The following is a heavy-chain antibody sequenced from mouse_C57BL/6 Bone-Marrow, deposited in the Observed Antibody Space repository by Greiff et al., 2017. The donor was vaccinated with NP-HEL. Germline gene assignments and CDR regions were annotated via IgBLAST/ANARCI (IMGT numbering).Heavy chain of an antibody. J-gene: IGHJ1*03. CDR3: ARGYYGNYGFYWYFDV. V-gene: IGHV1-55*01. D-gene: IGHD2-1*01. CDR1: GYTFTSYW. CDR2: IYPGSGST. Sequence: VQLQQPGAELVKPGASVKMSCKASGYTFTSYWITWVKQRPGQGLEWIGDIYPGSGSTNYNEKFKSKATLTVDTSSSTAYMQLSSLTSEDSAVYYWARGYYGNYGFYWYFDVWGTGTTVTVSS.